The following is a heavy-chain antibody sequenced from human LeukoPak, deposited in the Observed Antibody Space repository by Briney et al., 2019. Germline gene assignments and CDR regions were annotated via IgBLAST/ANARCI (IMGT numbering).Heavy chain of an antibody. CDR3: ARAVGATSFHP. CDR2: ISAYNGDT. D-gene: IGHD1-26*01. J-gene: IGHJ5*02. Sequence: GASVKVSCKASGFTFSSYGFSWVRQAPGQGLEWMGWISAYNGDTKYAQKVQGRVTMTTDTSTTTAYMELRSLRSDDTAMYYCARAVGATSFHPWGQGTLVTVSS. V-gene: IGHV1-18*01. CDR1: GFTFSSYG.